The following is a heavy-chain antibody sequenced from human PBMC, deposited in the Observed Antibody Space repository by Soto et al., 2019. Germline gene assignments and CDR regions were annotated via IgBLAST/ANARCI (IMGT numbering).Heavy chain of an antibody. CDR2: ISSSGSTI. CDR3: ARALYSSGWGYYYGMDV. CDR1: GFTFSSYE. V-gene: IGHV3-48*03. J-gene: IGHJ6*02. Sequence: GGSLRLSCAASGFTFSSYEMNWVRQAPGKGLEWVSYISSSGSTIYYADSVKGRFTISRDNAKNSLYLQMNSLRAEDTAVYYCARALYSSGWGYYYGMDVWGQGTTVTV. D-gene: IGHD6-19*01.